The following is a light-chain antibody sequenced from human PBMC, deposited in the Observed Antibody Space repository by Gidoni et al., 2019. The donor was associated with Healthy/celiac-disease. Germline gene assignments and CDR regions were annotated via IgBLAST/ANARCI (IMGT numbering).Light chain of an antibody. Sequence: DLVMTPSPDSLAVSLGERATIHCKSRQSVFYSADNKNYLAWYQQKPGQLPKRLIYWASTRESGVPDRFRGSGSGTDCTLTISSLQAEDVAVYYCQQYYSTPPCTFGQXTKLEIK. CDR3: QQYYSTPPCT. V-gene: IGKV4-1*01. CDR1: QSVFYSADNKNY. CDR2: WAS. J-gene: IGKJ2*02.